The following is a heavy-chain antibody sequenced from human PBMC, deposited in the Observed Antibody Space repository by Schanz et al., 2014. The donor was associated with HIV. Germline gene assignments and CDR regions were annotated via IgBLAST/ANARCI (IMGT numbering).Heavy chain of an antibody. CDR2: IYYSGST. CDR3: AGRGVILNAVDV. Sequence: QVQLQESGPGLVKPSETLSLTCTVSGGSISRYYWNWIRQPPGKGLEWIGYIYYSGSTSYNPSLKGGVTISVDTSKDQFSLKLSSVTAADTAVYYCAGRGVILNAVDVWGQGTMVTVSS. CDR1: GGSISRYY. J-gene: IGHJ3*01. V-gene: IGHV4-59*01. D-gene: IGHD2-21*01.